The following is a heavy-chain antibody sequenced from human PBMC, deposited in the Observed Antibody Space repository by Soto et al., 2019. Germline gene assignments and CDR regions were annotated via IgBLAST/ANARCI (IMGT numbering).Heavy chain of an antibody. CDR3: ARIPVDTYMIYWSDP. Sequence: PSETMSLTCSVSGDSVSIGDYYWIWIRQPPGKGLEWIGHVYFSGSTNYIPSLKSRLTMSVDTAKNQFSLKLNSVTAADTAVYYCARIPVDTYMIYWSDPWGQGTQVTVSS. CDR1: GDSVSIGDYY. V-gene: IGHV4-61*08. D-gene: IGHD3-16*01. CDR2: VYFSGST. J-gene: IGHJ5*02.